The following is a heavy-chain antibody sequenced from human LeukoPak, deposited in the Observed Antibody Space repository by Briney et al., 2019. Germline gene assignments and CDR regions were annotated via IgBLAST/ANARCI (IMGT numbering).Heavy chain of an antibody. D-gene: IGHD2-15*01. Sequence: PEGSLRLSCAASGFPFGSFSMTWVRQAPGKGLEWVSTISSSGSGTYIYYADSVKGRFTISRDNAKNSLYLQMNSLRAEDTAVYYCARDPGRSGGSCYSDYWGQGALVPVSS. J-gene: IGHJ4*02. CDR3: ARDPGRSGGSCYSDY. V-gene: IGHV3-21*01. CDR1: GFPFGSFS. CDR2: ISSSGSGTYI.